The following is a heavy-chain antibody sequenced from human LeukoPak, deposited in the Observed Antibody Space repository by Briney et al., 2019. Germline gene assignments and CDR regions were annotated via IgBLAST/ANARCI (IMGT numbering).Heavy chain of an antibody. D-gene: IGHD3-22*01. CDR2: IYYSGST. Sequence: SETLSLTCTVSGGPISSGDYYWSWIRQPPGKGLEWIGYIYYSGSTYYNPSLKSRVTISVDTSKNQFSLKLSSVTAADTAVYYCARGGAYYYDSSGDAFDIWGQGTMVTVSS. CDR3: ARGGAYYYDSSGDAFDI. J-gene: IGHJ3*02. CDR1: GGPISSGDYY. V-gene: IGHV4-30-4*08.